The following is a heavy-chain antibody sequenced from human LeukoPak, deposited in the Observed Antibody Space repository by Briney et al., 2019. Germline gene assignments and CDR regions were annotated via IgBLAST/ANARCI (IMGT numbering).Heavy chain of an antibody. Sequence: PGGSLRLSCAASGFTFSSYAMSWVRQAPGKGLEWVSAISGSGGSTYYADSVKGRFTISRDNAKNSLYLQMNSLRAEDTAVYYCARGPDYDFWSGYVSQYFDYWGQGTLVTVSS. D-gene: IGHD3-3*01. CDR2: ISGSGGST. V-gene: IGHV3-23*01. CDR1: GFTFSSYA. CDR3: ARGPDYDFWSGYVSQYFDY. J-gene: IGHJ4*02.